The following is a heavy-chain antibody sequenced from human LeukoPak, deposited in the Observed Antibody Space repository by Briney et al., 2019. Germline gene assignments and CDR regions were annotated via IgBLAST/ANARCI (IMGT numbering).Heavy chain of an antibody. CDR3: ARDRIPLLRYFDWLLDY. CDR2: MNPNSGNT. CDR1: GYTFTSYD. Sequence: GASVKVSCKASGYTFTSYDINWVRQATGQGLEWMGWMNPNSGNTGYAQKFQGRVTITRNTSISTAYMELSSLRSEDTAVYYCARDRIPLLRYFDWLLDYWGQGTLVTVSS. J-gene: IGHJ4*02. D-gene: IGHD3-9*01. V-gene: IGHV1-8*03.